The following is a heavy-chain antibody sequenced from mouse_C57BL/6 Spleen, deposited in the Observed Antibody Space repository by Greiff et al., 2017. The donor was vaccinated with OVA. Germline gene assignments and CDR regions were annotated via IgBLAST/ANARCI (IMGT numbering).Heavy chain of an antibody. Sequence: VQLKESGPELVKPGASVKISCKASGYSFTDYNMNWVKQSNGKSLEWIGVINPNYGTTSYNQKFKGKATLTVDQSSSTAYMQLNSLTSEDSAVYYCACFYYYGSYWYFDVWGTGTTVTVSS. CDR2: INPNYGTT. J-gene: IGHJ1*03. CDR1: GYSFTDYN. D-gene: IGHD1-1*01. V-gene: IGHV1-39*01. CDR3: ACFYYYGSYWYFDV.